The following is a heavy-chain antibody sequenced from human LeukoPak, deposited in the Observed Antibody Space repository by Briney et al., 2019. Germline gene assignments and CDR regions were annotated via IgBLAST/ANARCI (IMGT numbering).Heavy chain of an antibody. V-gene: IGHV3-23*01. D-gene: IGHD6-13*01. J-gene: IGHJ5*02. CDR2: ISGSGGST. CDR3: AKDRAISAALNWFDP. CDR1: GFTFSSYA. Sequence: PGGSLRLSCAASGFTFSSYAMSWVRQAPGKGLEWVSAISGSGGSTYYADSVKGRFTVSRDNSKNTLYLQMNSLRAEDTAVYYCAKDRAISAALNWFDPWGQGTLVTVSS.